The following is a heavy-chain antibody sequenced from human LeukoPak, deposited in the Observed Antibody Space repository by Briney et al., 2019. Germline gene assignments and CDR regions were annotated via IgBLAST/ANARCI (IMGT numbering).Heavy chain of an antibody. V-gene: IGHV1-18*01. CDR1: GYTFTSYG. Sequence: ASVKVSCKASGYTFTSYGIGWVRQAPGQGLEWMGWISAYNGNTNYAQKPQGRVTMTTDTSTSTAYMELRSLRSDDTAVYYCARDRKWELPRNEAFDIWGQGTMVTVSS. CDR2: ISAYNGNT. J-gene: IGHJ3*02. D-gene: IGHD1-26*01. CDR3: ARDRKWELPRNEAFDI.